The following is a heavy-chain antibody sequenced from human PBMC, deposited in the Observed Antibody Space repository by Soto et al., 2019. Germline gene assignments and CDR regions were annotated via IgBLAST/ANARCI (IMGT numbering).Heavy chain of an antibody. D-gene: IGHD2-8*02. CDR3: AKTPTGYYDS. V-gene: IGHV4-39*02. CDR1: GGSIRGSDDY. Sequence: LSLTCSVSGGSIRGSDDYWGWIRQSPGKGLEYIGSVFYTGSAYYNPSFKSRVSIVADTSTNRFFLNLKSVTATDTGVYYCAKTPTGYYDSWGQGILVTVSS. J-gene: IGHJ4*02. CDR2: VFYTGSA.